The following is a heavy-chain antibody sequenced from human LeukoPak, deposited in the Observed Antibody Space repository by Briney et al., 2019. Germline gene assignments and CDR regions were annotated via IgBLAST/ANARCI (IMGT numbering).Heavy chain of an antibody. J-gene: IGHJ4*02. CDR2: INQDGSAK. Sequence: PGGSLRLSCAASGFTFSNYWMSWVRQVPGKGLGWVANINQDGSAKYYVDSVKGRFTISRDNARNSLYLQMNSLRAEDTAIYYCAKAFNSSRHNWGQGTLVTVSS. CDR1: GFTFSNYW. V-gene: IGHV3-7*01. D-gene: IGHD6-13*01. CDR3: AKAFNSSRHN.